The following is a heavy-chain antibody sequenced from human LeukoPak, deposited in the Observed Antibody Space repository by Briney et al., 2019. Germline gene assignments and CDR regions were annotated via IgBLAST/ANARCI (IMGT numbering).Heavy chain of an antibody. CDR2: INPSGNT. J-gene: IGHJ3*02. D-gene: IGHD1-26*01. CDR1: GRSVSDYY. Sequence: PSETLSLTCAVYGRSVSDYYSNWIRQPPGKGLEWIGEINPSGNTNYNPSLKSRVSISVDASKNQLSVKLSSVTAADTAVYYCARSGIVGATGAFDIWGQGTMVTVSS. CDR3: ARSGIVGATGAFDI. V-gene: IGHV4-34*01.